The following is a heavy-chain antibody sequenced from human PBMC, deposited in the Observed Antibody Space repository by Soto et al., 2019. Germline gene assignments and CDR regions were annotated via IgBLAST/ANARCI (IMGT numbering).Heavy chain of an antibody. CDR1: GGSISSRYY. CDR3: ARHFSVDYFDY. CDR2: IYYSGST. Sequence: SETLSLTCTVSGGSISSRYYWGWIRQSPGKGLEWIANIYYSGSTYYNPSLKSRVTISVDRSKNQFSLKLSSVTAADTAVYYCARHFSVDYFDYWGQGALVTVSS. J-gene: IGHJ4*02. V-gene: IGHV4-39*01.